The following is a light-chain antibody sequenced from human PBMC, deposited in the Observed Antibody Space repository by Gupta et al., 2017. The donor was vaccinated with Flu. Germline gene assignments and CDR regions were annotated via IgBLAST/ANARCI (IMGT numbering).Light chain of an antibody. CDR3: QQHKLWPPFT. J-gene: IGKJ4*01. V-gene: IGKV3-15*01. Sequence: EVVLTQSPATLSVSPGGRVILSCRASQNVNNNLAWYQQKPGQAPRLLIYSDSSRATGVPARFSGGGYGKEVTLTVSGRQEEDYAVYYCQQHKLWPPFTFGRGTKLEI. CDR2: SDS. CDR1: QNVNNN.